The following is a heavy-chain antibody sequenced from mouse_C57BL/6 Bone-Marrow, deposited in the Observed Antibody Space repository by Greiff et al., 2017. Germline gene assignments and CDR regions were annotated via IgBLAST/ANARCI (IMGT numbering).Heavy chain of an antibody. Sequence: VQLQQSGPGLVKPSQSLSLTCSVTGYSITSGYYWNWIRQFPGNKLEWMGYISYDGSNNYNPSLKNRISITRDTSKNQFFLKLNSVTTEDTATYYCASYYYKYYFDYWGQGTTLTVSS. D-gene: IGHD2-12*01. J-gene: IGHJ2*01. CDR1: GYSITSGYY. CDR3: ASYYYKYYFDY. CDR2: ISYDGSN. V-gene: IGHV3-6*01.